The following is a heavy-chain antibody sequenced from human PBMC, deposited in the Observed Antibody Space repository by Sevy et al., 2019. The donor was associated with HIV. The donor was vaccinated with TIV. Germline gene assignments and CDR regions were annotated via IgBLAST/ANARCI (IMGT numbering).Heavy chain of an antibody. D-gene: IGHD5-12*01. Sequence: SETLPLTCTVSGYSISSGSYWGWIRQPPGKGLEWIGSIYHSGSTYYNPSLKSRVTISVDTSKNQFSLKLSSVTAADTAVYYCARDRGRVVATRHVLFFDYWGQGTLVTVSS. V-gene: IGHV4-38-2*02. CDR2: IYHSGST. CDR3: ARDRGRVVATRHVLFFDY. CDR1: GYSISSGSY. J-gene: IGHJ4*02.